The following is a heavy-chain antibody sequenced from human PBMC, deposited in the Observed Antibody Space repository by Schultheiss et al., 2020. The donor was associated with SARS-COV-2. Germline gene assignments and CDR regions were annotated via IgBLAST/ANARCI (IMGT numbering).Heavy chain of an antibody. D-gene: IGHD3-10*01. CDR2: ISYDGSNK. CDR3: ARRTTGEISALDY. Sequence: GESLKISCAASGFTFSSYAMHWVRQAPGKGLEWVAVISYDGSNKYYADSVKGRFTISRDNSKNTLYLQMNSLRAEDTAVYYCARRTTGEISALDYWGQGALVTVSS. CDR1: GFTFSSYA. J-gene: IGHJ4*02. V-gene: IGHV3-30*07.